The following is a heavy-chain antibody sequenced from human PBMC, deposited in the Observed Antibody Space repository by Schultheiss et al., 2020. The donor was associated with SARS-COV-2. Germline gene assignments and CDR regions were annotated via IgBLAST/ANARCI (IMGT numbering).Heavy chain of an antibody. Sequence: SETLSLTCTVPGGSISSYYWSWIRQPPGKGLEWIGSIYTSGSTNYNPSLKSRVTKSVDTSKSQFSLKLSSVTAADTAVYYCKVVGEMADYWGQGTLVTVSS. CDR3: KVVGEMADY. D-gene: IGHD5-24*01. J-gene: IGHJ4*02. V-gene: IGHV4-4*08. CDR2: IYTSGST. CDR1: GGSISSYY.